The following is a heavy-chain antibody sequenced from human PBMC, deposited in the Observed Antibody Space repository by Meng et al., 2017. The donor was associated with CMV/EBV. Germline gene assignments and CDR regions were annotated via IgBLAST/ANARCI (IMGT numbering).Heavy chain of an antibody. CDR1: GFNFSSYS. D-gene: IGHD6-19*01. J-gene: IGHJ4*02. CDR3: ARAVAGNFDY. V-gene: IGHV3-21*01. Sequence: GESLKISCAASGFNFSSYSMNWVRQAPGKGLEWVSSISSSNSYIYYADSVKGRFTISRDNAKNSLYLQMNSLRAEDTAVYYCARAVAGNFDYWGQGTLVTVSS. CDR2: ISSSNSYI.